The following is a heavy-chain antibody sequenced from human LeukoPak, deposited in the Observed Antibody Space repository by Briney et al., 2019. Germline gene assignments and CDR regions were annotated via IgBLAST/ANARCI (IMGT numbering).Heavy chain of an antibody. CDR1: GYTFTIYY. CDR3: AQQQLVPNWFDP. V-gene: IGHV1-46*01. J-gene: IGHJ5*02. Sequence: ASVAVSFKASGYTFTIYYMHWVRQAPGQGHEWMGIINPSGGSTSYEQKFQGRVTMTRDTSTSTVYMELSSLRSEDTAVYYCAQQQLVPNWFDPWGQGTLVTVSS. D-gene: IGHD6-13*01. CDR2: INPSGGST.